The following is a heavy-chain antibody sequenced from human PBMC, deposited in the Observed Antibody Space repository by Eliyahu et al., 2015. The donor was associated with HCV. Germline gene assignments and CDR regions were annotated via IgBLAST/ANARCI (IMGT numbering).Heavy chain of an antibody. D-gene: IGHD2-8*02. Sequence: QVHLQESGPGLVKPSETLSLLCTVSGASISTYYWNWIRQPAGKGLEWIGRINASGNSRFNPSLESRVTMSIDTSMNQFSLKLNSATAADTATYYCARDRAGVVYFDSWGQGTLVAVSS. CDR2: INASGNS. CDR1: GASISTYY. J-gene: IGHJ4*02. CDR3: ARDRAGVVYFDS. V-gene: IGHV4-4*07.